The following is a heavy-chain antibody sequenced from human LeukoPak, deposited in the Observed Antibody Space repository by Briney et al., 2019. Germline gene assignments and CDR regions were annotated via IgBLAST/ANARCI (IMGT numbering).Heavy chain of an antibody. Sequence: PGGSLRLSCAASGFTFSSYNMNWVRQAPGKGLEWVSHISGSRSTIYYADSVKGRFTISRDNAKNSLYLHMDSLRAEDTAVYYCTRDGWGSACYPTWFDTCGQGPLFTVSS. V-gene: IGHV3-48*01. CDR1: GFTFSSYN. J-gene: IGHJ5*02. CDR3: TRDGWGSACYPTWFDT. CDR2: ISGSRSTI. D-gene: IGHD3-22*01.